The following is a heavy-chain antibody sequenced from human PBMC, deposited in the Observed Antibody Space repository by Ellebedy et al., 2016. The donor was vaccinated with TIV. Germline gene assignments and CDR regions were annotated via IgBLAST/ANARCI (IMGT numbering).Heavy chain of an antibody. Sequence: GESLKISCAASGFIFSSYAMNWVRQAPGKGLEWVSVISGSGGTTYYADSVKGRFTISRDNSKNTLYLQMNSLRAEDTAVYYCVKAVVVIAIPPDYWGQGTLVTVSS. J-gene: IGHJ4*02. V-gene: IGHV3-23*01. CDR3: VKAVVVIAIPPDY. D-gene: IGHD2-21*01. CDR1: GFIFSSYA. CDR2: ISGSGGTT.